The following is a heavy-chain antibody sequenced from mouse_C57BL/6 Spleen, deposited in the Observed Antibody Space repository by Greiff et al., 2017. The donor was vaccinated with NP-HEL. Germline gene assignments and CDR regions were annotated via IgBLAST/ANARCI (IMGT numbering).Heavy chain of an antibody. CDR1: GFTFSDYG. D-gene: IGHD3-1*01. V-gene: IGHV5-17*01. CDR2: ISSGSSTI. J-gene: IGHJ3*01. Sequence: DVKLVESGGGLVKPGGSLKLSCAASGFTFSDYGMHWVRQAPEKGLEWVAYISSGSSTIYYADTVKGRFTISRDNAKNTLFLQMTSLRSEDTAMYYCASGANRGFAYWGQGTLVTVSA. CDR3: ASGANRGFAY.